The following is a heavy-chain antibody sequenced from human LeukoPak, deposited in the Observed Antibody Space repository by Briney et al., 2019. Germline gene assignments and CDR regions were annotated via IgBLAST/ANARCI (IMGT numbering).Heavy chain of an antibody. CDR3: ARHRIAAAGTSWFDP. J-gene: IGHJ5*02. Sequence: GGSLRPSCAASGFTFSSYWMHWVRQAPGKGLVWVSRINSDGSSTSYADSVKGRFTISRDNAKNTLYLQMNSLRAEDTAVYYCARHRIAAAGTSWFDPWGRGTLVTVSS. CDR1: GFTFSSYW. CDR2: INSDGSST. D-gene: IGHD6-13*01. V-gene: IGHV3-74*01.